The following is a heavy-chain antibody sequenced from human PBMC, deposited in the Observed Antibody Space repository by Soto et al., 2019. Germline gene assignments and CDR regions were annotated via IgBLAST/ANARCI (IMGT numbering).Heavy chain of an antibody. J-gene: IGHJ4*02. V-gene: IGHV3-21*01. D-gene: IGHD3-22*01. CDR2: ISGNAVNT. Sequence: GGSLRLSCVASGFNFGSYGMAWVRQAPGKGLEWVSTISGNAVNTHYADSVKGRFTISRDNAKNSLYLQMNSLGAEDTAVYYCASLPALDFDSSGYAVDYWGQGTLVTVSS. CDR1: GFNFGSYG. CDR3: ASLPALDFDSSGYAVDY.